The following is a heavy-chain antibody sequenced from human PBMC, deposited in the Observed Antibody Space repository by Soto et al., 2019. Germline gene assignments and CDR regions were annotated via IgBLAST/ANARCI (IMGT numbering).Heavy chain of an antibody. Sequence: QVQLQQWGAGLLKPSETLSLTCAVYGGSFTGYDWSWIRQPPGKGLEWIGEINHSGTPYYNPSLKSRVPISVDMSKNHFSLRLSSVTAADTAVYYCARVMTTLVRGYGMDVWGQGTTVTVSS. CDR1: GGSFTGYD. CDR3: ARVMTTLVRGYGMDV. J-gene: IGHJ6*02. CDR2: INHSGTP. V-gene: IGHV4-34*01. D-gene: IGHD3-10*01.